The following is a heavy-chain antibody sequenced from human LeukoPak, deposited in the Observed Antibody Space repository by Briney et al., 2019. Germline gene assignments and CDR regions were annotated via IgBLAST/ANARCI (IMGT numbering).Heavy chain of an antibody. CDR1: GGSISSYY. V-gene: IGHV4-4*07. D-gene: IGHD2-15*01. CDR2: IYTIGST. CDR3: ARDSPGYCSGGSCYGRTSPLDY. Sequence: SETLSLTCTVSGGSISSYYWSWIRQPAGKGLEWIGCIYTIGSTNYNPSFKSRVTMSVDTSKNQFSLKLSSVTAAETAVYYCARDSPGYCSGGSCYGRTSPLDYWGEGTLVSVSS. J-gene: IGHJ4*02.